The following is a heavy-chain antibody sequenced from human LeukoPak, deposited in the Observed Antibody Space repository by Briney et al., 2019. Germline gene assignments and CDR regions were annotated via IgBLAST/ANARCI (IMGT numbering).Heavy chain of an antibody. CDR2: ISSSNNFR. Sequence: GGSLRLSCAASGFTFSEYYMSWIRQAPGKGLEWVSYISSSNNFRNYADAVKGRFTISRDNAKNTLYLQMNSLRAEDTAVYYCARPRYYDSSGYYFDIWGQGTMVTVSS. D-gene: IGHD3-22*01. CDR3: ARPRYYDSSGYYFDI. CDR1: GFTFSEYY. V-gene: IGHV3-11*03. J-gene: IGHJ3*02.